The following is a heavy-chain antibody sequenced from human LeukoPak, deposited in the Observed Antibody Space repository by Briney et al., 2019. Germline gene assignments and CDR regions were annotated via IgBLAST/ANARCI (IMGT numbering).Heavy chain of an antibody. CDR2: INPSGGST. Sequence: ASVKVSCKASGYTFTTYYIHWVRQAPGQGLEWMGIINPSGGSTNYAQKFQGRVTMTRDTSTSTVNLELSSLRSEDTAVYYCTRGWEYSASPGVDWGQGTLVTVSS. J-gene: IGHJ4*02. V-gene: IGHV1-46*01. CDR1: GYTFTTYY. D-gene: IGHD6-6*01. CDR3: TRGWEYSASPGVD.